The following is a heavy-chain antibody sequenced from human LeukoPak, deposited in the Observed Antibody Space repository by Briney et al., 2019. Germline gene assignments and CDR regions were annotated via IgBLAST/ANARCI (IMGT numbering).Heavy chain of an antibody. CDR2: ISYSGST. Sequence: PSETLSLTCTVSGYSISSGFYWGWIRQPPGKGLEWIGSISYSGSTYSSPSLKSRVTISLDTSRNQFSLKLNSVTAADTAVYYCAKSNGYGLVDIWGQGTMVTVSS. CDR3: AKSNGYGLVDI. V-gene: IGHV4-38-2*02. CDR1: GYSISSGFY. J-gene: IGHJ3*02. D-gene: IGHD3-10*01.